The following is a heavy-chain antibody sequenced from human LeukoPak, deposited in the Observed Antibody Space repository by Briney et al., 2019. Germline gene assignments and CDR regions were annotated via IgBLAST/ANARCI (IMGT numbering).Heavy chain of an antibody. J-gene: IGHJ6*03. CDR3: ALSFYYHYMDV. D-gene: IGHD1-7*01. Sequence: GGSLRLSCAASGFTFSNYALHWVRQAPGKVLEWVAVISYDGSNKFYADSVRGRFTISRDNSKNTLFLQMNSLRPEDTAVYYCALSFYYHYMDVWGKGTTVTISS. V-gene: IGHV3-30*04. CDR2: ISYDGSNK. CDR1: GFTFSNYA.